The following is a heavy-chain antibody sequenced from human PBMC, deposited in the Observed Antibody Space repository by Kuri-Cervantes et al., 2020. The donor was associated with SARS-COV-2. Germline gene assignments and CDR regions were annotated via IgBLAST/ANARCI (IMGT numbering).Heavy chain of an antibody. CDR1: GGSISSYY. J-gene: IGHJ6*02. CDR2: IDWDDDK. Sequence: TLSLTCTVSGGSISSYYWSWIRQPPGKALEWLARIDWDDDKYYSTSLKTRLTISKDTSKNQVVLTMTNMDPVDTATYYCARMYYYGSGSRLNYYYYYGMDVWGQGTTVTVSS. CDR3: ARMYYYGSGSRLNYYYYYGMDV. D-gene: IGHD3-10*01. V-gene: IGHV2-70*11.